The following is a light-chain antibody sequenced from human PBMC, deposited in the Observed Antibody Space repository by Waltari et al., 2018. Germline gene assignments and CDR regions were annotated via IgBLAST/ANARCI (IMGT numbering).Light chain of an antibody. CDR3: MQALQTPLFT. CDR2: LVS. V-gene: IGKV2-28*01. J-gene: IGKJ3*01. Sequence: IVITQSLLSLPVIPGAPASISCRSSQSLLLGNGYTYLDWYLQKPGQSPQLLIYLVSNRASGVPDRFSGTGSGTDFTLNISRVEAEDIGVYYCMQALQTPLFTFGPGTKLDIK. CDR1: QSLLLGNGYTY.